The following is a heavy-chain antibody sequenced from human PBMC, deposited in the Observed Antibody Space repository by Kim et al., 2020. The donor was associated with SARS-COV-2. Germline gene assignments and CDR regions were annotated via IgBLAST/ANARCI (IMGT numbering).Heavy chain of an antibody. Sequence: SETLSLTCTVSGGSISATTYYWVWLRQPPGRGLEWIGDIYSSGTPYYNPSLKSRVTLSVDTSKSQFSLQLNSVTAAATAVYYCARVSDPGSDGITTWGLDYWGQGTLVTVSA. CDR3: ARVSDPGSDGITTWGLDY. CDR2: IYSSGTP. CDR1: GGSISATTYY. V-gene: IGHV4-39*01. J-gene: IGHJ4*02. D-gene: IGHD6-25*01.